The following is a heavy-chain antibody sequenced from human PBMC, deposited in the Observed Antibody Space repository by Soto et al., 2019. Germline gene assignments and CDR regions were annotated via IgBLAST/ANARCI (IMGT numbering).Heavy chain of an antibody. CDR1: GGTFSSYA. Sequence: QVQLVPSGAEVKKPGSSVKVSCKASGGTFSSYAISWVRQAPGQGLEWMGGIIPLFGTANYAQKFQGRVTITADESTSTAYMERSSLRSEDTAVYYCAREGVVPAASAYYYYGMDVWGQGTTFTVSS. CDR2: IIPLFGTA. V-gene: IGHV1-69*01. CDR3: AREGVVPAASAYYYYGMDV. J-gene: IGHJ6*02. D-gene: IGHD2-2*01.